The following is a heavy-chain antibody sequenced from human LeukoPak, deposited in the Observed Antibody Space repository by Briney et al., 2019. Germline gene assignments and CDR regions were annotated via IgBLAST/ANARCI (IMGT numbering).Heavy chain of an antibody. Sequence: ASVKVSCKASGYTFTSYGISWVRQAPGQGLEWMGWISAYNGNTNYAQKLQGRVTITADKSTSTAYMELSSLRSEDTAVYYCASRPARWGQGTLVTVSS. CDR3: ASRPAR. J-gene: IGHJ4*02. D-gene: IGHD6-6*01. V-gene: IGHV1-18*01. CDR1: GYTFTSYG. CDR2: ISAYNGNT.